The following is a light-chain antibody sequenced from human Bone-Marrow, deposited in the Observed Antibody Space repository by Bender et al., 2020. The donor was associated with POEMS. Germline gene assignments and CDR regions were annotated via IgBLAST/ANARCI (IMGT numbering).Light chain of an antibody. CDR2: QVT. V-gene: IGLV2-8*01. Sequence: QSALTQPPSASGSLGQPVTISCTGTSIDIGQYDYVSCYQQHPGNIPKLIIYQVTKRPPGVPSRFSGSKSGTSASLAITGLQAEDEGDYYCQSYDNSLGGWVFGGGTKLTVL. CDR1: SIDIGQYDY. J-gene: IGLJ3*02. CDR3: QSYDNSLGGWV.